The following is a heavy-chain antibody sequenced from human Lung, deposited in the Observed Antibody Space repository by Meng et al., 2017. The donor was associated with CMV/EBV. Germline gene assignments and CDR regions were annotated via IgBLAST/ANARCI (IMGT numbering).Heavy chain of an antibody. J-gene: IGHJ6*02. CDR2: ISSSSGYI. V-gene: IGHV3-21*01. CDR3: ARSDDFWSGYYRGRRDYYYYGMDV. CDR1: GFTFSSYS. Sequence: SXAASGFTFSSYSMSWVRQAPGKGLEWVSSISSSSGYIYYADSVKGRFTISRDNAKNSLYLQMNSLRAEDTAVYYCARSDDFWSGYYRGRRDYYYYGMDVWGQGTXVTVSS. D-gene: IGHD3-3*01.